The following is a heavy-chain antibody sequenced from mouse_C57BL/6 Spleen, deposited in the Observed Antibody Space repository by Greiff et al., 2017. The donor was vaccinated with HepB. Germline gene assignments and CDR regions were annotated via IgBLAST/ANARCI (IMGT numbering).Heavy chain of an antibody. CDR3: ARATYYAWFAY. J-gene: IGHJ3*01. CDR2: IDPSDSYT. V-gene: IGHV1-59*01. D-gene: IGHD1-1*01. Sequence: QVQLQQPGAELVRPGTSVKLSCKASGYTFTSYWMHWVKQRPGQGLEWIGVIDPSDSYTNYNQKFKGKATLTVDTSSSTAYMQLSSLTSEDSAVYYCARATYYAWFAYWGQGTLVTVSA. CDR1: GYTFTSYW.